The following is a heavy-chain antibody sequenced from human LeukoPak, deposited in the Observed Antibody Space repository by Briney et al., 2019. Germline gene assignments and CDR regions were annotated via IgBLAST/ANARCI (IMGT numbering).Heavy chain of an antibody. V-gene: IGHV1-69*05. CDR3: ATCIAAAGLFDY. CDR1: GGTFSSYA. J-gene: IGHJ4*02. Sequence: SVKVSCKASGGTFSSYAISWVRQAPGQGLEWMGGIIPIFGTANYAQKFQGRVTITTDESTSTAYMELSSLRSEDTAVYYCATCIAAAGLFDYWGQGTLVTVSS. CDR2: IIPIFGTA. D-gene: IGHD6-13*01.